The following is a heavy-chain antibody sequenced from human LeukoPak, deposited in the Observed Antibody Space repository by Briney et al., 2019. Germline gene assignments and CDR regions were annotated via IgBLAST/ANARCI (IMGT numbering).Heavy chain of an antibody. Sequence: SETLSLTCIVSGGPINSYYWSWIRQPPGKGLEWIGYIYYSGSTNYNPSLKSRVTISRDTSKNQFSLKLRSVTAADTAVYYCTSGGMVSGDYWGHGTLVTVSS. CDR2: IYYSGST. CDR1: GGPINSYY. J-gene: IGHJ4*01. CDR3: TSGGMVSGDY. D-gene: IGHD2-8*01. V-gene: IGHV4-59*01.